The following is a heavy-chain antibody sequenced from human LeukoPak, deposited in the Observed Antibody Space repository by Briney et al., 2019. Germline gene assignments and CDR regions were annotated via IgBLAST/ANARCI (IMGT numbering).Heavy chain of an antibody. D-gene: IGHD5-24*01. CDR1: GFTFSSYG. J-gene: IGHJ6*03. V-gene: IGHV3-30*02. CDR2: IRYDGSNK. Sequence: HAGGSLRLSCAASGFTFSSYGMHWVRQAPGKGLEWVAFIRYDGSNKYYADSVKGRFTISRDNSKNTLYLQMNSLRAEDTAVYYCAKDRRGDYYYYMDVWGKGTTVTVSS. CDR3: AKDRRGDYYYYMDV.